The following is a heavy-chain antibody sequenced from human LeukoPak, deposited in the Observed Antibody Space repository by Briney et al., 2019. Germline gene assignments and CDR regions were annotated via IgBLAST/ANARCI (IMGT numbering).Heavy chain of an antibody. J-gene: IGHJ4*02. CDR1: GYTFTSYY. CDR2: IDPSGGST. D-gene: IGHD5-18*01. V-gene: IGHV1-46*01. Sequence: ASVKVSCKASGYTFTSYYMHWVRQAPGQGLEWMGIIDPSGGSTSYAQKFQGRVTMTRDTSISTAYMELSRLRSDDTAVYYCARQNSYGRDFDYWGQGTLVTVSS. CDR3: ARQNSYGRDFDY.